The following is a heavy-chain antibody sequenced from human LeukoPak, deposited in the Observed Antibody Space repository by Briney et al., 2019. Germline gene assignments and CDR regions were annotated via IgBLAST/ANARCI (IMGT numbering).Heavy chain of an antibody. Sequence: SETLSLTCTVSGGSLSTYYWSWIRQPPGKGLEWVGYMYGVGTTNYNPSLKRRVTISADRSKNQFSLRLSSVTAADTAVYYCARHGGSLGFFDYWGQGTLVSVSA. D-gene: IGHD2-15*01. CDR2: MYGVGTT. CDR1: GGSLSTYY. J-gene: IGHJ4*02. CDR3: ARHGGSLGFFDY. V-gene: IGHV4-59*08.